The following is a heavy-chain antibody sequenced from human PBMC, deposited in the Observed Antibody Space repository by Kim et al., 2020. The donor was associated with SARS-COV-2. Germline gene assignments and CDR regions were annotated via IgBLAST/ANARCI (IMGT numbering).Heavy chain of an antibody. V-gene: IGHV3-11*06. J-gene: IGHJ4*01. D-gene: IGHD1-20*01. CDR3: AREEIDCGDNCFLY. Sequence: ESVRGRFTVSRDNAKKSLYMQMNSLRVEDSAVYYCAREEIDCGDNCFLYWGLGTLVTVSS.